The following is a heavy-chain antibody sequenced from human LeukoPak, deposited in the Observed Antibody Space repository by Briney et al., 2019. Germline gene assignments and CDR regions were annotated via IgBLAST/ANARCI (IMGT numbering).Heavy chain of an antibody. CDR3: ARDRTDYYGSGSYYNDY. J-gene: IGHJ4*02. CDR2: MNPNSGNT. CDR1: GYTFTSYD. D-gene: IGHD3-10*01. Sequence: ASVKVSCKASGYTFTSYDINWVRQATGQGLEWMGWMNPNSGNTGYAQKFQGRVTMTRNTSISTAYMELSSLRSEDTAVYYCARDRTDYYGSGSYYNDYWSQGTLVTVSS. V-gene: IGHV1-8*01.